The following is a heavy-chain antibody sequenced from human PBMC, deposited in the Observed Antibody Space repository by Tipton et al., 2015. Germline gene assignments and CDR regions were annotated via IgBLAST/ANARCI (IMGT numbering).Heavy chain of an antibody. V-gene: IGHV3-21*06. CDR3: ARSGGYGWDH. CDR2: ISGSGVYK. Sequence: SLRLSCAASGFTFTNYWMHWVRQAPGKGLEWVSSISGSGVYKFSTAYLRGRFTVSRDNSKNSMYLQMNSLRPEDTAVYYCARSGGYGWDHWGQGTLVTVSS. CDR1: GFTFTNYW. D-gene: IGHD5-12*01. J-gene: IGHJ4*02.